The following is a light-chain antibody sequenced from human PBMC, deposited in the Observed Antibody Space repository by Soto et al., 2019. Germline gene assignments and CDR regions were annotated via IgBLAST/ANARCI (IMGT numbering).Light chain of an antibody. J-gene: IGKJ2*01. CDR2: KAS. CDR1: QSISSW. Sequence: DIQLTQSPSTLSASVGDRVTITCRASQSISSWLAGYQQRPGKAPKLLIYKASSLQSGVPSRFSGSGSGTEFTLTISRLQPDDFATYYCQQYDTYPHTFGQGTKLEIK. CDR3: QQYDTYPHT. V-gene: IGKV1-5*03.